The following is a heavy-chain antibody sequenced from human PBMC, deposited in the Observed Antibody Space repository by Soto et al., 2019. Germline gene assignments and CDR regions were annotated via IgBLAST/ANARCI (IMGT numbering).Heavy chain of an antibody. D-gene: IGHD6-19*01. V-gene: IGHV1-18*01. CDR3: ARVFRLAVESSCFDY. Sequence: ASVKVSCKASGYKFTGYGIGWVRQAPGQGLEWMGWISPYNGNPSYAQKFQGRVTMTTDTTTSTAYMELRRLRADDTAVYFCARVFRLAVESSCFDYWGQGTLVTVSS. CDR2: ISPYNGNP. CDR1: GYKFTGYG. J-gene: IGHJ4*02.